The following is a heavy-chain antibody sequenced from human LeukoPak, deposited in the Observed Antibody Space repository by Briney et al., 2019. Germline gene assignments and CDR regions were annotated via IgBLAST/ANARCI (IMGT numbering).Heavy chain of an antibody. CDR2: IGSVGHST. CDR3: ARDLLGWNYLFDY. D-gene: IGHD1-7*01. CDR1: GFRFSDAA. J-gene: IGHJ4*02. Sequence: GGSLRLSCAASGFRFSDAAMTWVRQAPGKGLEWVSLIGSVGHSTYYGDSVKGRFTISRDNAKNSLYLQMNSLRAEDTAVYYCARDLLGWNYLFDYWGQGTLVTVSS. V-gene: IGHV3-21*01.